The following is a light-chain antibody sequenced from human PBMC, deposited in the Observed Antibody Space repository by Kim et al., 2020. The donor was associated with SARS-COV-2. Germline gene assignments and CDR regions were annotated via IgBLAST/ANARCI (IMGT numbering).Light chain of an antibody. CDR3: QAWDSSTGVV. CDR1: KLGDKY. CDR2: QDN. Sequence: SYELTQPPSVSVSPGQTARITCSGDKLGDKYVCWYQQKPGQSPVLVIYQDNKRPSGIPERFSGSNSGNTATLTISGTQAMDEADYYCQAWDSSTGVVFGGGTQLTVL. V-gene: IGLV3-1*01. J-gene: IGLJ2*01.